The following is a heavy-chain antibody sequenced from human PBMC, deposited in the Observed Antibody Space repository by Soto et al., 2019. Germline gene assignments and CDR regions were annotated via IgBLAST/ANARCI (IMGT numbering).Heavy chain of an antibody. Sequence: GGSLRLSCAASGFTFSSYSMNWVRQAPGKGLEWVSSISSSSSYIYYADSVKGRFTISRDNAKNSLYLQMNSLRAEDTAVYYCARVQQLEYYFDYWGQGTLVTVSS. D-gene: IGHD6-13*01. CDR3: ARVQQLEYYFDY. V-gene: IGHV3-21*01. CDR1: GFTFSSYS. J-gene: IGHJ4*02. CDR2: ISSSSSYI.